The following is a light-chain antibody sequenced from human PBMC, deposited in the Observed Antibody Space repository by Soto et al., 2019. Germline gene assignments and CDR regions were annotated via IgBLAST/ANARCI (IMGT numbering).Light chain of an antibody. V-gene: IGKV1-5*01. CDR3: QQYDKYST. J-gene: IGKJ1*01. CDR1: QSIRNW. Sequence: DIQMTQSPSTLSASVGDRVTITCRASQSIRNWLAWYQDKPGKAPNLLIYDASTLQEGVPSRFSGSGSGTEFTLTVTRLQPDDFATYFCQQYDKYSTFGHGTKVDVK. CDR2: DAS.